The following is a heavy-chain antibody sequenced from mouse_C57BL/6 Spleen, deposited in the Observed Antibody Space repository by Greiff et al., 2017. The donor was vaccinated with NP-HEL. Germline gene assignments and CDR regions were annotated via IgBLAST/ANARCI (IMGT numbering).Heavy chain of an antibody. D-gene: IGHD2-4*01. CDR1: GYAFSSYW. CDR3: ARPDYDGYAMDY. J-gene: IGHJ4*01. V-gene: IGHV1-80*01. Sequence: QVQLQQSGAELVKPGASVKISCKASGYAFSSYWMNWVKQRPGKGLEWIGQIYPGDGDTNYNGKFKGKATLTADKSSSTAYMQLSSLTSEDSAVYFCARPDYDGYAMDYWGQGTSVTVSS. CDR2: IYPGDGDT.